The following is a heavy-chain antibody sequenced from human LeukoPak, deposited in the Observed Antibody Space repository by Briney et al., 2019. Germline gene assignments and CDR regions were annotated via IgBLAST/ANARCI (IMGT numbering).Heavy chain of an antibody. CDR3: ALEGITIIAGGWFDP. J-gene: IGHJ5*02. CDR2: ISGSGGST. CDR1: GFTFSSYA. D-gene: IGHD3-3*01. V-gene: IGHV3-23*01. Sequence: PGGSLRLSCPASGFTFSSYAMSWVRQAPGKGLEWVSAISGSGGSTYYADSVKGRFTISRDNSKNTLYLQMNSLRAEDTAVYYCALEGITIIAGGWFDPWGQGTLVTVSS.